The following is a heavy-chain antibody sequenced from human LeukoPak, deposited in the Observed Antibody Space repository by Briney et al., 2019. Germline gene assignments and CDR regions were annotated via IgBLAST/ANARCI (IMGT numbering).Heavy chain of an antibody. CDR2: ISYDGSNK. CDR3: AKEEYSSGWYNDAFDI. V-gene: IGHV3-30-3*01. D-gene: IGHD6-19*01. J-gene: IGHJ3*02. Sequence: GGSLRLSCAASGFTFSSYAMHWVRQAPGKGLEWVAAISYDGSNKYYADSVKGRFTISRDNSKNTLYLQMNSLRAEDTAVYYCAKEEYSSGWYNDAFDIWGQGTMVTVSS. CDR1: GFTFSSYA.